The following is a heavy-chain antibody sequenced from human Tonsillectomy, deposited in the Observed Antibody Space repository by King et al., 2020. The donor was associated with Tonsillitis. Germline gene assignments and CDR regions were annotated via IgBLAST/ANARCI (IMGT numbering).Heavy chain of an antibody. V-gene: IGHV4-39*01. CDR3: ARLEGEYCSCGSCYPDY. CDR2: AHYSGNT. Sequence: QLQESGPGLVKPSETLSLTCTVSDDSISSSRYYWGWIRQPPGKGLEGIGSAHYSGNTYYNLSLKSRVTISVDTSKSQISLKLNSVTAADTAVYYCARLEGEYCSCGSCYPDYWGQGTLVIVSS. D-gene: IGHD2-15*01. CDR1: DDSISSSRYY. J-gene: IGHJ4*02.